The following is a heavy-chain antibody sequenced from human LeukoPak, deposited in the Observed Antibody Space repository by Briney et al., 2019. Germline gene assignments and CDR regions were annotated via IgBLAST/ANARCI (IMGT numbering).Heavy chain of an antibody. CDR2: ISSSGSTI. Sequence: GGSLRLSCAASGFTFSDYYMSWIRQAPGKGLQWVSYISSSGSTIYYADSVKGRFTISRDNAKNSLYLQMSSLRAEDTAVYYCTRITTAMDVDYWGQGTLVTVSS. V-gene: IGHV3-11*04. D-gene: IGHD5-18*01. CDR3: TRITTAMDVDY. CDR1: GFTFSDYY. J-gene: IGHJ4*02.